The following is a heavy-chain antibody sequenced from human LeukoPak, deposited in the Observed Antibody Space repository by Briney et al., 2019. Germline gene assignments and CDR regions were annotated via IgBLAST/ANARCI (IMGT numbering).Heavy chain of an antibody. J-gene: IGHJ4*02. CDR3: ATSLRVPAATDDY. Sequence: ASVKVSCKFSGYPLSELSMHWVRQAPGKGLEWMGSFDPEDGETIYAQKFQGRVTMTEDTSTDTAYMELSSLRSEDTAVYYCATSLRVPAATDDYWGQGTLVTVSS. V-gene: IGHV1-24*01. CDR1: GYPLSELS. D-gene: IGHD2-2*01. CDR2: FDPEDGET.